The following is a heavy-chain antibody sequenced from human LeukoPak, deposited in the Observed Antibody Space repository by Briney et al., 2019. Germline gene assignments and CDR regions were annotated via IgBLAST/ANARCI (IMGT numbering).Heavy chain of an antibody. CDR1: GYTFTGYY. V-gene: IGHV1-2*02. J-gene: IGHJ4*02. Sequence: ASVKVSCKASGYTFTGYYMHWVRQAPGQGLEWMGWINPNSGGTNYAQKFQGRVTMTTDTSTSTAYMELRSLRSDDTAVYYCARRGYSYGYSDYWGQGTLVTVSS. CDR2: INPNSGGT. CDR3: ARRGYSYGYSDY. D-gene: IGHD5-18*01.